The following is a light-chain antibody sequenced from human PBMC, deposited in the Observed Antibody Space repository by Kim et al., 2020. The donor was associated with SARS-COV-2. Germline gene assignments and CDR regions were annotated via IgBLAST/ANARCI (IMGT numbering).Light chain of an antibody. J-gene: IGKJ4*01. CDR2: DAS. CDR3: QQYHNLPPLT. V-gene: IGKV1-33*01. CDR1: QDISSN. Sequence: SVGDRVTITCKASQDISSNVNWYQHKPGKPPKLLIYDASNLETGVPSRFSGSGSETDFTFTISSLQPEDFATYYCQQYHNLPPLTFGGGTKVDIK.